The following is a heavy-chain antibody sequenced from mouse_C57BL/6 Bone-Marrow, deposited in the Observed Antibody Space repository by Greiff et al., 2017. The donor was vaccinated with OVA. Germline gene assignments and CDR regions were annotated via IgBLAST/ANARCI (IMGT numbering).Heavy chain of an antibody. V-gene: IGHV5-6*01. CDR2: ISSGGSYT. J-gene: IGHJ2*01. D-gene: IGHD2-5*01. CDR1: GFTFSSYG. Sequence: EVQRVESGGDLVKPGGSLKLSCAASGFTFSSYGMSWVRQTPDKRLEWVATISSGGSYTYYPDSVKGRFTISRDNAKNTLYLQMSSLKSEDTAMYYCARRVYSNYFDYWGQGTTLTVSS. CDR3: ARRVYSNYFDY.